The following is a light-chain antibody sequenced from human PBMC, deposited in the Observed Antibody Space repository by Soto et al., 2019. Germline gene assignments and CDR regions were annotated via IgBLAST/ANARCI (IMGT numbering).Light chain of an antibody. CDR3: QQYFNWWT. Sequence: EMVMAQSPENQSVSPGETAILSCRASQNIGSNLAWYQQRPGQAPRLLIYGASSRVTGIPARFSGSGSGTDFTLTISSLQSEDFAVYHCQQYFNWWTFGQGTKVDI. J-gene: IGKJ1*01. V-gene: IGKV3-15*01. CDR2: GAS. CDR1: QNIGSN.